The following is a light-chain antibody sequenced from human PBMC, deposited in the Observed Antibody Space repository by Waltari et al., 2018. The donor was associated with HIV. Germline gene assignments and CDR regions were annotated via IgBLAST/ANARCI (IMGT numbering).Light chain of an antibody. CDR1: TSNIGSND. V-gene: IGLV1-47*01. CDR2: RNN. J-gene: IGLJ2*01. Sequence: SVLTQPPSASGTPGQRVTISCSGSTSNIGSNDVFWYQHPPGAAPKPLIHRNNQRPSGVPDRFSGSTSGTSASLAISGLRSEDEADYYCVAWDDSLRGVVFGGGTKVAAL. CDR3: VAWDDSLRGVV.